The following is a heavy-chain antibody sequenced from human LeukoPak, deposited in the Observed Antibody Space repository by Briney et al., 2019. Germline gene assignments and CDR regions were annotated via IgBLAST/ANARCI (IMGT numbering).Heavy chain of an antibody. D-gene: IGHD6-13*01. V-gene: IGHV3-74*01. CDR1: GFTFSSYW. CDR3: ARELHSSSWYSYYYGMDV. CDR2: INSDGSST. J-gene: IGHJ6*02. Sequence: PGGSLRLSCAASGFTFSSYWTHWVRQAPGKGLVWVSRINSDGSSTSYADSVKGRFTISRDNAKNTLYLQMNSLRAEDTAVYYCARELHSSSWYSYYYGMDVWGQGTTVTVSS.